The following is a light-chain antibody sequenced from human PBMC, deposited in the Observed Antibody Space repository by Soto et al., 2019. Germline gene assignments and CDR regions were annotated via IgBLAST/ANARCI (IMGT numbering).Light chain of an antibody. CDR1: SSDVGGYDS. CDR2: EVS. J-gene: IGLJ2*01. V-gene: IGLV2-14*01. CDR3: SSYTSSSTVGV. Sequence: QSALTQPASVSGSPGQSITISCTGTSSDVGGYDSVSWYQQHPGKAPKLMIYEVSNRPSGVSSRFSGSKSGNTASLTISGIQAEDEADYYCSSYTSSSTVGVFGGGTKLTVL.